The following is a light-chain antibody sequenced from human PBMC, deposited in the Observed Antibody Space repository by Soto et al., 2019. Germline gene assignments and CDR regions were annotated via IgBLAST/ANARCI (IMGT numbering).Light chain of an antibody. CDR2: DAS. V-gene: IGKV1-8*01. CDR1: QDIGTY. Sequence: AIRMTQSPSSFSASTGDRVSITCRATQDIGTYLAWYQQIPGKAPKLLIYDASTLQTGVPSRFSGSGSGTDFTLTISHLQSEDFGTYYCQQFYNYPRTFGQGTKVEIK. J-gene: IGKJ1*01. CDR3: QQFYNYPRT.